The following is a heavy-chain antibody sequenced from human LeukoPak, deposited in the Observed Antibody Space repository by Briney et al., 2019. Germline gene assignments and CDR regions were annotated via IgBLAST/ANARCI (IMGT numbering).Heavy chain of an antibody. D-gene: IGHD3-22*01. CDR3: AADSSGYYRTAFDY. J-gene: IGHJ4*02. CDR1: GGSFSGYY. CDR2: INHSGST. Sequence: KPSETLSLTCAVYGGSFSGYYWSWIRQPPGKGLEWIGEINHSGSTNYNPSLKSRVTISVDTSKNQFSLKLSSVTAADTAVYYCAADSSGYYRTAFDYWGQGTLVTLSS. V-gene: IGHV4-34*01.